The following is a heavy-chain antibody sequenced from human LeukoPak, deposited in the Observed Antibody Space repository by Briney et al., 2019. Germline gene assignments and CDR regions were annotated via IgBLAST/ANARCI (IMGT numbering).Heavy chain of an antibody. V-gene: IGHV3-30-3*02. Sequence: WGSLTLSCAATGFTFSNYAIHWGCQAPGKGLEWVAFISDDGSRQHYADSVKGRFSISRDNAKNSLHLQMNSLRVEDTAVYYCAKNGGPHGMDVWGLGTTVTVSS. CDR3: AKNGGPHGMDV. CDR1: GFTFSNYA. D-gene: IGHD3-16*01. CDR2: ISDDGSRQ. J-gene: IGHJ6*02.